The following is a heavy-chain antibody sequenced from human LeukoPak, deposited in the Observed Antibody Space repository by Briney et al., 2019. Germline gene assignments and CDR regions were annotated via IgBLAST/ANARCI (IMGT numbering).Heavy chain of an antibody. V-gene: IGHV1-69*13. CDR1: GCSFSMYA. D-gene: IGHD5-12*01. CDR2: IIPIFGTA. Sequence: SVKVSCKSSGCSFSMYAITWVRQAPGQGLEWMGGIIPIFGTANYAQKFQGRVTIIADESTSTDYMNLRSLTSEDTAVYYCAISGNSAYVDTRAFDYWGQGTLVTVSS. J-gene: IGHJ4*02. CDR3: AISGNSAYVDTRAFDY.